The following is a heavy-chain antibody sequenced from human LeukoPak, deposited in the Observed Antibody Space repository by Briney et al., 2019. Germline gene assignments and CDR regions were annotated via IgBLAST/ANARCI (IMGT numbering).Heavy chain of an antibody. CDR1: GDSVSSNSVT. J-gene: IGHJ5*02. V-gene: IGHV6-1*01. D-gene: IGHD2-2*01. CDR3: ARRLTQYDCFDP. Sequence: SQTLSLTCAISGDSVSSNSVTWNWIRQSPSRGLEWLGRTYYRSTWYNDYAVSVRGRITINPDTSKNQFSLHLNSVTPEDTAVYYCARRLTQYDCFDPWGQGILVTVSS. CDR2: TYYRSTWYN.